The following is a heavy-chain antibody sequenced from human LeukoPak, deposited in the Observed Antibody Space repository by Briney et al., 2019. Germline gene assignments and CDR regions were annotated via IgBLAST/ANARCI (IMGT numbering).Heavy chain of an antibody. V-gene: IGHV3-30*02. CDR3: AKDAIYYDNSGYYYFDY. J-gene: IGHJ4*02. Sequence: GGSLRLSCAASGFTFSSYGMHWVRQAPGKGLEWVAFIRYGGGSKYYADSVKGRFTISRDNSKNTLYLQMSSLRAEDTAVYYCAKDAIYYDNSGYYYFDYWGQGTLVTVSS. D-gene: IGHD3-22*01. CDR2: IRYGGGSK. CDR1: GFTFSSYG.